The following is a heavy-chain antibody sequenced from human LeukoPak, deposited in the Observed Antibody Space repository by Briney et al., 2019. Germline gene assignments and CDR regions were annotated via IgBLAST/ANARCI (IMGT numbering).Heavy chain of an antibody. J-gene: IGHJ6*02. D-gene: IGHD4-17*01. CDR3: ARASPSTVTTIYGMDV. Sequence: PGGSLRLSCAASGFTFSSYAMHWVRQAPGKGLEWVAVISYDGSNKYYADSVKGRFTISRDNSKNTLYLQMNSLRAEDMAVYYCARASPSTVTTIYGMDVWGQGTTVTVS. V-gene: IGHV3-30-3*01. CDR2: ISYDGSNK. CDR1: GFTFSSYA.